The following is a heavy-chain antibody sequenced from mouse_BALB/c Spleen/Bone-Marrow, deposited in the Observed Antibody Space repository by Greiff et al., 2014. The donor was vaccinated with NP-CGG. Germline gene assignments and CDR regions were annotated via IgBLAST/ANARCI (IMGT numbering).Heavy chain of an antibody. Sequence: QVQLKQSGAELMKPGASVKISCKATGYTFSNYWIDWVQQRPGHGLEWIGEILPGSGTANYNEKFKGKATFTADTSSNTAYMQLSSLTSEDSALYYCERASVVPYYFDFWGQGTTLTASS. CDR3: ERASVVPYYFDF. D-gene: IGHD1-1*01. J-gene: IGHJ2*01. CDR1: GYTFSNYW. CDR2: ILPGSGTA. V-gene: IGHV1-9*01.